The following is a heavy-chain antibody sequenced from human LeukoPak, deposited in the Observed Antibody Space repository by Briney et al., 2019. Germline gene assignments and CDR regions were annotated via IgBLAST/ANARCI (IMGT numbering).Heavy chain of an antibody. V-gene: IGHV1-69*04. J-gene: IGHJ4*02. Sequence: SVKVSCKASGGTFSSYAISWVRQAPGQGLEWMGRIIPILGIANYAQKFQGRVTITADKSTSTAYMELSSLRSEDTAVYYCARDLDYYDSSDPRLSGYWGQGTLVTVSS. CDR1: GGTFSSYA. CDR3: ARDLDYYDSSDPRLSGY. CDR2: IIPILGIA. D-gene: IGHD3-22*01.